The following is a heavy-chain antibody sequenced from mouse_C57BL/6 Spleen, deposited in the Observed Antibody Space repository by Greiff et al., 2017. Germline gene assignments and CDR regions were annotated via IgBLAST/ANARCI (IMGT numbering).Heavy chain of an antibody. Sequence: VKLVESGAELVRPGTSVKMSCKASGYTFTNYWIGWAKQRPGHGLEWIGDIYPGGGYTNYNEKFKGKATLTADKSSSTAYMQFSSLTSEDSAIYYCAREGNYGNSYAMDYWGQGTSVTVSS. CDR1: GYTFTNYW. CDR3: AREGNYGNSYAMDY. CDR2: IYPGGGYT. V-gene: IGHV1-63*01. J-gene: IGHJ4*01. D-gene: IGHD2-1*01.